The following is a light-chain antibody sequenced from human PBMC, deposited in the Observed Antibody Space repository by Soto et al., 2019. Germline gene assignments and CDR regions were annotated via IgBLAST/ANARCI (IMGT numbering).Light chain of an antibody. Sequence: QSVLTQPASVSGSPGQWITISCTGTSSDIGYYNYVSWYRQDPGKAPKLILYDVNKRPSGVPDRFSGSKSGNTASLTVSGLQAEDEADYYCSSYAGGNNWVFGGGTKLTVL. V-gene: IGLV2-8*01. CDR1: SSDIGYYNY. J-gene: IGLJ3*02. CDR2: DVN. CDR3: SSYAGGNNWV.